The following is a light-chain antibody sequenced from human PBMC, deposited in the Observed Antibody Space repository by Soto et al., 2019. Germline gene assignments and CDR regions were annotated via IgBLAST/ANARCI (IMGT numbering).Light chain of an antibody. CDR1: RILVYSDGNTY. J-gene: IGKJ1*01. CDR3: KQGTHWPPT. V-gene: IGKV2-30*01. CDR2: KVS. Sequence: DVVMTRSPLSLPVNLGQPASSPAGPSRILVYSDGNTYLTWFQQRPGQSTRRLIYKVSNRDSGVPDRFSGSGSGTDFTLKISRVEAEDVGVYYCKQGTHWPPTFGQGTKVDIK.